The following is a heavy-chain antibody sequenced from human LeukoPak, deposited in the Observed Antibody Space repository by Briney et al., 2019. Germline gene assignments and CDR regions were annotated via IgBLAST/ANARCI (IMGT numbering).Heavy chain of an antibody. CDR3: AGGKGNYGDPASFDY. J-gene: IGHJ4*02. D-gene: IGHD4-17*01. V-gene: IGHV1-18*01. Sequence: ASVKVSCKASGYTFTSYGINWVRQAPGQGLEWMGWISVYNGNTNYAPKLQGRVTMTTDTSTSTAYMELGSLRSDDTALYYCAGGKGNYGDPASFDYWGQGTLVTVSS. CDR1: GYTFTSYG. CDR2: ISVYNGNT.